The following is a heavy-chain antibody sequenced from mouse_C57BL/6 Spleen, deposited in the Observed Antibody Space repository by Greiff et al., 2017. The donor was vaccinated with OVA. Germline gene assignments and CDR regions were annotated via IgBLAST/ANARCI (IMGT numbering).Heavy chain of an antibody. Sequence: QVQLKESGPELVKPGASVKISCKASGYAFSSSWMNWVKQRPGKGLEWIGRIYPGDGDTNYNGKFKGKATLTADKSSSTAYMQLSSLTSEDSAVYFCARLYTPGWYFDVWGTGTTVTVSS. D-gene: IGHD2-12*01. V-gene: IGHV1-82*01. CDR3: ARLYTPGWYFDV. CDR1: GYAFSSSW. CDR2: IYPGDGDT. J-gene: IGHJ1*03.